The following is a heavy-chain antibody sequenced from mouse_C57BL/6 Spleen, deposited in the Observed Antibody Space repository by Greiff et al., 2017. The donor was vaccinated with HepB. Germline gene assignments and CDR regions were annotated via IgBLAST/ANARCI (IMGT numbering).Heavy chain of an antibody. CDR3: ARHYYGKD. Sequence: QVQLKESGAELARPGASVKLSCKASGYTFTSYGISWVKQRTGQGLEWIGEIYPRSGNTYYNEKFKGKATLTADKSSSTAYMELRSLTSEDSAVYFCARHYYGKDWGQGTLVTVSA. CDR1: GYTFTSYG. CDR2: IYPRSGNT. V-gene: IGHV1-81*01. J-gene: IGHJ3*01. D-gene: IGHD1-1*01.